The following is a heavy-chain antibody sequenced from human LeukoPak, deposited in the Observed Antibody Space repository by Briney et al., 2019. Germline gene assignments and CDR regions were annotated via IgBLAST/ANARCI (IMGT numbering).Heavy chain of an antibody. V-gene: IGHV4-4*07. Sequence: SETLSLTCTGSGGSINNYYWSWIRQPAGKGLEGIGRINASGRTNYNPSLKSRVTMSVDTSKNQFYLKVNSVTAADTAVYYCAREYGDFDYWDQGALVTVSS. J-gene: IGHJ4*02. CDR1: GGSINNYY. CDR2: INASGRT. CDR3: AREYGDFDY. D-gene: IGHD4-17*01.